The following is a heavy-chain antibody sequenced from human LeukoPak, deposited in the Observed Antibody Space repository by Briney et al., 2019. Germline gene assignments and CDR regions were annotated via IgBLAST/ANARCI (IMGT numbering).Heavy chain of an antibody. Sequence: PGGSLRLSCAASGFTFSSYAMSWVRQAPGKGLEWVSTFSGSGPYTYYADSVKGRFTISRDNSKNTLYLQMNSLRAEDTAVYFCAKEPHILTGYYTDYFDYWGQGTLVTVSS. D-gene: IGHD3-9*01. CDR1: GFTFSSYA. V-gene: IGHV3-23*01. CDR3: AKEPHILTGYYTDYFDY. J-gene: IGHJ4*02. CDR2: FSGSGPYT.